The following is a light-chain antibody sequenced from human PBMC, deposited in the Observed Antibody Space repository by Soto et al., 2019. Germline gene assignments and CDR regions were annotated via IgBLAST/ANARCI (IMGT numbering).Light chain of an antibody. Sequence: QSALTQPPSASGSPGQSVAISCTGTTGDIGNYNFVSWYQQHPGKAPKLLIFEVNKRPSGVPDRFSGSKSGNTASLTVSGLQAEGEADYYCSSHGGNSPYVFGTGTKVTVL. CDR2: EVN. J-gene: IGLJ1*01. V-gene: IGLV2-8*01. CDR3: SSHGGNSPYV. CDR1: TGDIGNYNF.